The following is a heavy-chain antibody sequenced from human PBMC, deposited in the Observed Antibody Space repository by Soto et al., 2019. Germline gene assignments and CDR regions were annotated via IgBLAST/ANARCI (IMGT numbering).Heavy chain of an antibody. CDR2: ISGSGSST. D-gene: IGHD6-13*01. CDR3: AKDLGYVSPETHFDY. Sequence: PGGSLRLSCAASGFTFSSYAMSWVRQAPGKGLEWVSAISGSGSSTYYADSVKGRFTISRDNSKNTLYLQMNSLRAEDTAVYYCAKDLGYVSPETHFDYWGQGTLVTVSS. J-gene: IGHJ4*02. V-gene: IGHV3-23*01. CDR1: GFTFSSYA.